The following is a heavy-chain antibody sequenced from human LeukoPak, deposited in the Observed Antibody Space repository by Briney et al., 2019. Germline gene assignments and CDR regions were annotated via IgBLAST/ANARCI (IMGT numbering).Heavy chain of an antibody. CDR3: AKARWFGELLIRY. D-gene: IGHD3-10*01. CDR2: ISGSGGST. J-gene: IGHJ4*02. CDR1: GFTFSSYS. V-gene: IGHV3-23*01. Sequence: GGSLRLSCAASGFTFSSYSMNWVRQAPGKGLEWVSAISGSGGSTYYADSVKGRFTISRDNSKNTLYLQMNSLRAEDTAVYYCAKARWFGELLIRYWGQGTLVTVSS.